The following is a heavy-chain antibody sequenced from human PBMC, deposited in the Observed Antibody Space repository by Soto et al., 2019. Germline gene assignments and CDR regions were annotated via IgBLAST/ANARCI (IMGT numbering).Heavy chain of an antibody. CDR3: AKARGPGSGMGDGCGD. CDR2: INDNGDRT. CDR1: GFNFNRYT. J-gene: IGHJ4*02. Sequence: GGSLILSCAASGFNFNRYTMSWVRQAPGKGLEWISTINDNGDRTYYADSVKGRFTISKDNSKDTLYLQMNILRAEDTAVYLCAKARGPGSGMGDGCGDWGQGPPVT. D-gene: IGHD2-21*01. V-gene: IGHV3-23*01.